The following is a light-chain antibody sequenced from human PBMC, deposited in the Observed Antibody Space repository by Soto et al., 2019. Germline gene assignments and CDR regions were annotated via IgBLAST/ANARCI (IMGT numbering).Light chain of an antibody. CDR3: CSYAGSGGGV. Sequence: QSALTQPASVSGSPGQSITISCTGTSSDVGSYNLVSWYQQSPGKAPKIMIYEDNKRPSGVSYRFSGSKSGNTASLTISGLQGEDEGDYYCCSYAGSGGGVFGGGTKLTVL. V-gene: IGLV2-23*01. CDR2: EDN. J-gene: IGLJ3*02. CDR1: SSDVGSYNL.